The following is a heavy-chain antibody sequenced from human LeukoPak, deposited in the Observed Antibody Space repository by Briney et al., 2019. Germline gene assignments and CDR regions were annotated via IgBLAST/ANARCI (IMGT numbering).Heavy chain of an antibody. CDR1: GGSISSSSYY. Sequence: SETLSLTCTVSGGSISSSSYYWGWIRQPPGNGLEWIGSIYYSGSTYYNPSLKSRVTLSVDKSKNQFSLRLTSVTAADTAVYYCATISSWSSYWYFDLWGRGTLVTVSS. J-gene: IGHJ2*01. D-gene: IGHD6-13*01. V-gene: IGHV4-39*07. CDR3: ATISSWSSYWYFDL. CDR2: IYYSGST.